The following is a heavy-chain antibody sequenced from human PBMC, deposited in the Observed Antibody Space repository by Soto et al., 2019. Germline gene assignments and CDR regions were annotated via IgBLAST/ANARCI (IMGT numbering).Heavy chain of an antibody. V-gene: IGHV3-74*01. J-gene: IGHJ4*02. CDR2: IKTDGSGT. CDR1: GFTFSSYW. D-gene: IGHD3-22*01. Sequence: EVQLVESGGGLVQLGGSLRLSCAASGFTFSSYWMHWVRQAPRKGLVWVSRIKTDGSGTFYAGSVEGRFTISRDNAQNTLYLQMNSLRAEDTAVYYCARGDGDYYDGNGYLGRHWGQGTLVTVSS. CDR3: ARGDGDYYDGNGYLGRH.